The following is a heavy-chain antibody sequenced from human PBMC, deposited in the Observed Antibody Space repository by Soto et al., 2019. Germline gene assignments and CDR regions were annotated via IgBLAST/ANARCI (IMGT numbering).Heavy chain of an antibody. V-gene: IGHV3-33*01. Sequence: QVQLVEGGGGVVQPGRSLRLSCAASGFTFSGYVMHWVRQAPGKGLEWVAVIWHDGSNKHYADSVKGRFTISRDNSKNPLYLQRNSLRAEDTAVYYCARERLGDYCFDYWGQGTLVTVSS. D-gene: IGHD4-17*01. CDR2: IWHDGSNK. J-gene: IGHJ4*02. CDR1: GFTFSGYV. CDR3: ARERLGDYCFDY.